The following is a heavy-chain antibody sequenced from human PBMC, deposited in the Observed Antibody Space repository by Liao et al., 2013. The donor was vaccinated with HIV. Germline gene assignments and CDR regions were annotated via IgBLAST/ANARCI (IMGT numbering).Heavy chain of an antibody. CDR3: ARGVIAARRAEYFQH. D-gene: IGHD6-6*01. J-gene: IGHJ1*01. CDR1: GGSISSYY. Sequence: QVQLQESGPGLVKPSETLSLTCTVSGGSISSYYWSWIRQPPGKGLEWIGYISYSWSTSYNPSLKSRVTISEDTSKNQFSLKLSSVTAADTAVYYCARGVIAARRAEYFQHWGQGTLVTVSS. V-gene: IGHV4-59*12. CDR2: ISYSWST.